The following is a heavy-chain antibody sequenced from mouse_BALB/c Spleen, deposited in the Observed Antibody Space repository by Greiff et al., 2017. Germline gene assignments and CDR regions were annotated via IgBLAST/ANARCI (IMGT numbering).Heavy chain of an antibody. D-gene: IGHD1-1*01. CDR3: ARGALLRSFFFAY. CDR1: GFSLTSYG. CDR2: IWSGGST. J-gene: IGHJ3*01. V-gene: IGHV2-2*02. Sequence: VKLVESGPGLVQPSQSLSITCTVSGFSLTSYGVHWVRQSPGKGLEWLGVIWSGGSTDYNAAFISRLSISKDNSKSQVFFKMNSLQANDTAIYYCARGALLRSFFFAYWGQGTLVTVSA.